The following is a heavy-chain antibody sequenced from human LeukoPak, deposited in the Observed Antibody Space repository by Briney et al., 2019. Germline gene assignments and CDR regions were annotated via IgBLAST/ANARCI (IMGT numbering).Heavy chain of an antibody. CDR3: ASPSSTSNQLEAYYYYYMDV. D-gene: IGHD2-2*01. Sequence: ASVKVSCKASGYTFTGYYMHWVRQAPGQGLEWMGWINPNSGGTNYAQKFQGRVTMTRDTSISTAYMELSRLRSDDTAVYYCASPSSTSNQLEAYYYYYMDVWGEGTTVTVSS. CDR1: GYTFTGYY. CDR2: INPNSGGT. J-gene: IGHJ6*03. V-gene: IGHV1-2*02.